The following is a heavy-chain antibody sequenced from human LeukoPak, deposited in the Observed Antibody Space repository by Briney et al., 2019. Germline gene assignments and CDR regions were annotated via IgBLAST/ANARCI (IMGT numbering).Heavy chain of an antibody. Sequence: PGGSPRLSCAASGFTFSGSAMHWVRQASGKGLEWVGRIRSKANSYATAYAASVKGRFTISRDDSKNTAYLQMNSLKTEDTAVYYCTRRVDSSGWYYSDYWGQGTLVTVSS. CDR3: TRRVDSSGWYYSDY. CDR1: GFTFSGSA. D-gene: IGHD6-19*01. J-gene: IGHJ4*02. CDR2: IRSKANSYAT. V-gene: IGHV3-73*01.